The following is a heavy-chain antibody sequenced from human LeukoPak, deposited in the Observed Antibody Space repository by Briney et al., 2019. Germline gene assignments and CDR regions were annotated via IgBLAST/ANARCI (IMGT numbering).Heavy chain of an antibody. V-gene: IGHV1-8*02. CDR3: ARGLRCGSTSCYLFDY. J-gene: IGHJ4*02. D-gene: IGHD2-2*01. CDR2: MNPNSGNT. Sequence: VASVKVSCKASGYTFTSYGISWVRQATGQGLEWMGWMNPNSGNTGYAQKFQGRVTMTRNTSISTAYMELSSLRSEDTAVYYCARGLRCGSTSCYLFDYWGQGTLVTVSS. CDR1: GYTFTSYG.